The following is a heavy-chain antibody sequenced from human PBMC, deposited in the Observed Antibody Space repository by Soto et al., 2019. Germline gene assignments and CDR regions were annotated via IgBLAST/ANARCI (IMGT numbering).Heavy chain of an antibody. CDR2: ISAYNGNT. CDR1: GYTFSNDG. Sequence: ASVKVSCKASGYTFSNDGINWVRQAPGQGLEWRGWISAYNGNTDYAQNFQGRATMTTDKSTSTAYRELRSGRSDDTALYCCARGGPTSGDYHYGMEVWGLGTKVTVYS. D-gene: IGHD3-10*01. J-gene: IGHJ6*02. CDR3: ARGGPTSGDYHYGMEV. V-gene: IGHV1-18*01.